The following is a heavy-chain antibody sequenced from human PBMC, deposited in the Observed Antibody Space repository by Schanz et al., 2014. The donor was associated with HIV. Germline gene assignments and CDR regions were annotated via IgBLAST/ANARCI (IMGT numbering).Heavy chain of an antibody. D-gene: IGHD6-13*01. J-gene: IGHJ6*02. CDR3: ARGALGLAAAGSYYFYYGMDV. CDR2: IIPVFGPT. CDR1: GGTFSSFT. Sequence: QVPLVQSGPEVKKTGSSVRVSCQASGGTFSSFTFTWVRQAPGQGLEWVGGIIPVFGPTNYAQKFQGRVTITADKSTSTASMELSSLRSEDTAVYYCARGALGLAAAGSYYFYYGMDVWGQGTTVTVSS. V-gene: IGHV1-69*06.